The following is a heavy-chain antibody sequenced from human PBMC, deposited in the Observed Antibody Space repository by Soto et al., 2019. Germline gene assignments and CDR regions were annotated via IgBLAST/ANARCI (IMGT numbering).Heavy chain of an antibody. V-gene: IGHV3-33*01. Sequence: QVQLVESGGGVVQPGRSLRLSCAASGFIFSNSLMHWVRQAPGKGLEWVAVIWEDGSEEYYADSVKGRFTISRDNSMNTLYLQMDRLRVDDMAIYYCAREPEGSVCGLYSWGQGTLVTVSS. CDR3: AREPEGSVCGLYS. CDR2: IWEDGSEE. D-gene: IGHD2-8*01. J-gene: IGHJ4*02. CDR1: GFIFSNSL.